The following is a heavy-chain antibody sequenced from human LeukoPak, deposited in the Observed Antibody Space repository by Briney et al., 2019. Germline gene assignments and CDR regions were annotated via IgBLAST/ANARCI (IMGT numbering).Heavy chain of an antibody. J-gene: IGHJ6*03. V-gene: IGHV4-59*01. CDR2: IYSSGST. CDR3: ARGQQQPNRYYYYYYMDV. Sequence: SETLSLTCNVSGGSIRGYYWSWIRQPPGKGLEWIGYIYSSGSTNYNPSLKSRVTISVDTSKNQFSLKLSSVTAADTAVYYCARGQQQPNRYYYYYYMDVWGKGTTVTISS. D-gene: IGHD6-13*01. CDR1: GGSIRGYY.